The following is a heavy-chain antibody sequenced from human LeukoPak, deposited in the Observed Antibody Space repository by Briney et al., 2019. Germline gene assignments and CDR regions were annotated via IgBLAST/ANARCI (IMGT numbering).Heavy chain of an antibody. CDR3: ARDGSVYDSSGYYPSDAFDI. D-gene: IGHD3-22*01. J-gene: IGHJ3*02. CDR1: GFTFSSHA. CDR2: ISDSGSST. Sequence: PGGSLRLSCAASGFTFSSHAMSWVRQAPGKGLEWVSAISDSGSSTYYADSAKGRFTISRDKSKNTLYLQMNSLRAEDTAVYYCARDGSVYDSSGYYPSDAFDIWGQGTMVTVSS. V-gene: IGHV3-23*01.